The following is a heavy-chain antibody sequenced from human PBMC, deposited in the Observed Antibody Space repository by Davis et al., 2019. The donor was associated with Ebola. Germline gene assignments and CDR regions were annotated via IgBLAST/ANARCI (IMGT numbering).Heavy chain of an antibody. CDR2: IIPIFGTA. CDR1: GYTLTELS. D-gene: IGHD1-26*01. Sequence: AASVKVSCKVSGYTLTELSMHWVRQAPGQGLEWMGGIIPIFGTANYAQKFQGRVTITRDTSASTAYMELSSLRSEDTAVYYCARDLYSGSYFDYWGQGTLVTVSS. CDR3: ARDLYSGSYFDY. V-gene: IGHV1-69*05. J-gene: IGHJ4*02.